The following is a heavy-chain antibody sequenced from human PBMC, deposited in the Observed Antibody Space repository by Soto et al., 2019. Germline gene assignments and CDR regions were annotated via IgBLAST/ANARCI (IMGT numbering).Heavy chain of an antibody. CDR3: ARDKDWAFDY. J-gene: IGHJ4*02. CDR1: GFTFSSYS. CDR2: IFTTGTTI. D-gene: IGHD3-9*01. Sequence: HPGGSLRLSCVASGFTFSSYSIVWVRQAPGKGLEWVSYIFTTGTTIYYADSVKGRFTVSRDNAKNSLFLLLNSLRAEDTAVYYCARDKDWAFDYWGRGSLVTVAS. V-gene: IGHV3-48*03.